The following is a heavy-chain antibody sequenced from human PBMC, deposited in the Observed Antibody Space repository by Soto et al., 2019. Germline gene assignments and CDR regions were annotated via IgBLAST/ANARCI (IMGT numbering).Heavy chain of an antibody. CDR2: IWYDGSNK. D-gene: IGHD3-10*01. J-gene: IGHJ3*02. CDR1: GFTFSSYG. Sequence: QVQLVESGGGVVQPGRSLRLSCAASGFTFSSYGMHWVRQAPGKGLEWVAVIWYDGSNKYYADSVKGRFTISRDNSKNTLYLQMNSLRAEDTAVYYCARDGVNYYGSGSYGDYAFDIWGQGTMVTVSS. CDR3: ARDGVNYYGSGSYGDYAFDI. V-gene: IGHV3-33*01.